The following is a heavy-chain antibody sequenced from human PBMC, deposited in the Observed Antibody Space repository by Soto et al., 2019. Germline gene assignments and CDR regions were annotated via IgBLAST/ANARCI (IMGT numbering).Heavy chain of an antibody. J-gene: IGHJ4*02. CDR1: GYSPNELS. CDR2: FDPEDGEI. CDR3: ATGGPAGDFDN. V-gene: IGHV1-24*01. D-gene: IGHD3-10*01. Sequence: QVHLVQSGAEVKKPGASVKVSCKVSGYSPNELSIHWVRQAPGKGLEWMGGFDPEDGEIVYAQKFQGRVTMTEDTSTDTANMDLSSLRSEDTAVYYCATGGPAGDFDNWGQGTLVTVSS.